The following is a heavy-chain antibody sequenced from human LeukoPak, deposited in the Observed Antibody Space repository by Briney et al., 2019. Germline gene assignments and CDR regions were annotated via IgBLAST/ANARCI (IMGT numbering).Heavy chain of an antibody. J-gene: IGHJ5*02. V-gene: IGHV4-4*07. CDR1: GGSITNY. CDR2: IYTTGST. CDR3: ARDSGTTGEVKFDP. Sequence: PSETLSLTCTVSGGSITNYWSWIRQPAGKGLEWIGRIYTTGSTTYNPSLKSRVTMSIDTSKNQFSLKLSSVTAADTAVYYCARDSGTTGEVKFDPWGQGTLVTVSS. D-gene: IGHD3-10*01.